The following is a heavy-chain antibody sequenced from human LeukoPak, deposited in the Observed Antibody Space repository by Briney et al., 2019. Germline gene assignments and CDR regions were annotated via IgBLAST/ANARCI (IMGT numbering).Heavy chain of an antibody. V-gene: IGHV1-2*02. CDR1: GYTFTGYY. D-gene: IGHD4-17*01. J-gene: IGHJ4*02. Sequence: ASVKVSCKASGYTFTGYYMHWVRQAPGQGLEWMGWINPNSGGTNYAQKFQGRVTMTRDTSISTAYMELSKLRSDDTAMYYCARSTVTYYFDYWGQGTLVTVSS. CDR2: INPNSGGT. CDR3: ARSTVTYYFDY.